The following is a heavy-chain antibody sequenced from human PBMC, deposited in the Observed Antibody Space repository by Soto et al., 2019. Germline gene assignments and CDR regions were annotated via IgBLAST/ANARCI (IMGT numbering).Heavy chain of an antibody. J-gene: IGHJ5*02. V-gene: IGHV3-30*18. CDR3: AKDGVPLGYQLPSPNWFDP. Sequence: QVQLVESGGGVVQPGRSLRLSCAASGFTFSSYGMHWVRQAPGKGLEWVAVISYDGSNKYYADSVKGRFTISRDNSKNTLYLQMNSPRAEDTAVYYCAKDGVPLGYQLPSPNWFDPWGKGTLVTVSS. CDR1: GFTFSSYG. D-gene: IGHD2-2*01. CDR2: ISYDGSNK.